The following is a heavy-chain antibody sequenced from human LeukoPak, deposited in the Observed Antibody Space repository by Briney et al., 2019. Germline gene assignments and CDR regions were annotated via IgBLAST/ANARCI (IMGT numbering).Heavy chain of an antibody. J-gene: IGHJ4*02. V-gene: IGHV4-61*08. Sequence: SETLSLTCTVSGGSISSGDYYWSWIRQPPGKGLEWVGYISYSGSTNYNPSLKSRVTISVDTSKNQFSLKLSSVTAADTAIYYCARDGRAGSLFAYWGQGTLVTVSS. CDR1: GGSISSGDYY. CDR3: ARDGRAGSLFAY. D-gene: IGHD6-19*01. CDR2: ISYSGST.